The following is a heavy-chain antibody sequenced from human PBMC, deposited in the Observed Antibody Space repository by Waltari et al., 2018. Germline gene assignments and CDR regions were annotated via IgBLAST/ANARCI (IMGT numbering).Heavy chain of an antibody. D-gene: IGHD1-1*01. J-gene: IGHJ5*02. CDR2: IIPIFGTP. CDR1: GGTFGSFA. CDR3: ARRQLGGPLDP. V-gene: IGHV1-69*12. Sequence: QVQLVQSGTEVKKPGSSVKVSCKASGGTFGSFALSWVRQAPGQGLEWLGGIIPIFGTPNYAAKCQGRVTIAADESTNTVFMELRSLRFEDTAVYFCARRQLGGPLDPWGQGTLVTVSS.